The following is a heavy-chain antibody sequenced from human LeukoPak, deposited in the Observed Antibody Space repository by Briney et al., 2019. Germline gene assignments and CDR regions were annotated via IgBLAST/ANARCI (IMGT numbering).Heavy chain of an antibody. V-gene: IGHV3-7*03. D-gene: IGHD5-24*01. CDR2: IKEDGTET. CDR1: GFMFSSNW. Sequence: GGSLRLSCAASGFMFSSNWMSWVRLAPGKGLEGVANIKEDGTETYYMDSVKGRFTISRDNAKNSLYLQMNSLRVEDTAVYYCAKEGRSLQTYWGQGTLVTVFS. J-gene: IGHJ4*02. CDR3: AKEGRSLQTY.